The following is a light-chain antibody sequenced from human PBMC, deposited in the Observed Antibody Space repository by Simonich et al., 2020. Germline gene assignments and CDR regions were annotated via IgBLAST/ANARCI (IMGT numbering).Light chain of an antibody. Sequence: QSALTQPASVSGSPGQSITISCPGTSRDVGGYNYVPWSQQHPGKAPKLIIYDVSKRPSGVSNRFSGSKSGNTASLTISGLQAEDEADYYCSSYTSSSPWVFGGGTKLTVL. V-gene: IGLV2-14*01. J-gene: IGLJ3*02. CDR2: DVS. CDR1: SRDVGGYNY. CDR3: SSYTSSSPWV.